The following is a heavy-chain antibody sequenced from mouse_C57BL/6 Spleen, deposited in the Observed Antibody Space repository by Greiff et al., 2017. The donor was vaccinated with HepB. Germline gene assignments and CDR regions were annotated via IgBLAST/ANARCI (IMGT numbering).Heavy chain of an antibody. D-gene: IGHD4-1*01. V-gene: IGHV5-17*01. J-gene: IGHJ2*01. CDR2: ISSGSSTI. Sequence: EVKLVESGGGLVKPGGSLKLSCAASGFTFSDYGMHWVRQAPEKGLEWVAYISSGSSTIYYADTVKGRFTISRDNAKNTLFLQMTSLRSEDTAMYYCARLTGTAYFDYWGHGTTLTVSS. CDR3: ARLTGTAYFDY. CDR1: GFTFSDYG.